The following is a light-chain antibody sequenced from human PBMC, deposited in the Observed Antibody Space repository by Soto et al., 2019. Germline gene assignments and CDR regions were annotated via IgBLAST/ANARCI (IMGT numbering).Light chain of an antibody. CDR2: DVT. Sequence: QSALTQPASVSGSPGQSITISCTGTSSDVGGYNYVSWYQQHPGKVPKLVIYDVTKRPSRVSDRFSGSKSGNTASLTISGLQAEDEADYYCSSYTRSTTRVFGGGTKLTVL. CDR3: SSYTRSTTRV. CDR1: SSDVGGYNY. V-gene: IGLV2-14*03. J-gene: IGLJ3*02.